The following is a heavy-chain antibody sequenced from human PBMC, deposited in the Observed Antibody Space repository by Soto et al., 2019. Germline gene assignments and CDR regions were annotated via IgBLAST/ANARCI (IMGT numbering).Heavy chain of an antibody. D-gene: IGHD1-7*01. CDR1: GGSVSSGSYY. J-gene: IGHJ5*02. Sequence: QVQLQESGPGLVKPSETLSLTCTVSGGSVSSGSYYWSWIRQPPGKGLEWIGYIYYSGSTNYNPSLKSRVTISVDTSKNQFSLKLSSVTAADTAVYYCARVTGTTFYWFDPWGQGTLVTVSS. V-gene: IGHV4-61*01. CDR2: IYYSGST. CDR3: ARVTGTTFYWFDP.